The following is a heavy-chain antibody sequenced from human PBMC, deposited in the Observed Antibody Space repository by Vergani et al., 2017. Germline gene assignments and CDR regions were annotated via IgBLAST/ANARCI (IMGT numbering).Heavy chain of an antibody. CDR2: SKSKSDGGTS. CDR3: VPASFFGEFFEH. Sequence: EVQLLESGGDLVQPGGSLRLSCAASGFSFTTYAMSWVRQAPGKGLEWVGRSKSKSDGGTSEYAAPTKGRFSISGDYTKNMLYLHMNSLKTEDTGVYYCVPASFFGEFFEHWGLGTLVTVSS. V-gene: IGHV3-15*01. CDR1: GFSFTTYA. J-gene: IGHJ1*01. D-gene: IGHD2/OR15-2a*01.